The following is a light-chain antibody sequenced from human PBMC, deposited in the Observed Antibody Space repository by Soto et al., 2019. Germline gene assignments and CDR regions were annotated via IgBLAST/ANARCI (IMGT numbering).Light chain of an antibody. CDR3: QQYGSSPT. J-gene: IGKJ1*01. V-gene: IGKV3-20*01. CDR1: QSVGSS. CDR2: DAS. Sequence: EIVLTQSPGTLSLSPGERATLSCRASQSVGSSLAWYQQKPGLAPRLLMYDASSRATGIPDRFSGSGSGTDFTLTISRLEPEDFVVYYCQQYGSSPTFGQGTKVDIK.